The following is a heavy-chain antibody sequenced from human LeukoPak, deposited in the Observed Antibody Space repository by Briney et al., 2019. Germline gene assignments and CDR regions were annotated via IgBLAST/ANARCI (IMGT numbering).Heavy chain of an antibody. V-gene: IGHV4-39*01. CDR3: ARQLRTAAGSEY. Sequence: PSETLSLTCTVSGGSISSSSYYWGWIRQPLGKGLEWIGSIYYSGNTYYNTSLKSRVTISVDTSRNRFSLKLSSVTAADTALYYCARQLRTAAGSEYWGQGTLVTVYS. J-gene: IGHJ4*02. CDR1: GGSISSSSYY. CDR2: IYYSGNT. D-gene: IGHD6-13*01.